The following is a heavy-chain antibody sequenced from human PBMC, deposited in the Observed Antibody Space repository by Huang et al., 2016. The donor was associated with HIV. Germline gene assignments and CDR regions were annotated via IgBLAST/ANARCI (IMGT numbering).Heavy chain of an antibody. CDR2: MYYSGNS. CDR1: GDSISSSSEY. D-gene: IGHD4-4*01. V-gene: IGHV4-39*01. CDR3: ARHDYSNYGRAY. Sequence: QLQLQESGPGLVKPSETLSLPCSVSGDSISSSSEYWGWLRQPPGKGLEWIGSMYYSGNSYYTPSLKSRVTRAVDTAKNQFSLNLSSLTAADTAVYYCARHDYSNYGRAYWGQGTLVTVSS. J-gene: IGHJ4*02.